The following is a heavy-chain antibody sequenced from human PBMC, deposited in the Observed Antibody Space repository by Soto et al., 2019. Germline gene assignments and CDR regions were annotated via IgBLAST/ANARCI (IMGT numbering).Heavy chain of an antibody. V-gene: IGHV4-59*01. D-gene: IGHD3-10*01. CDR3: ARDGYDGSGSPYPAY. CDR2: IYYLGST. Sequence: SETLSLTCSVSGGSMSEYFWSWIRQSPGKGLEWIGYIYYLGSTDYNPSLKSRVTISVDTSKRQFSLRLTSVTAADTAVYYCARDGYDGSGSPYPAYWGPGTQVTVSS. J-gene: IGHJ4*02. CDR1: GGSMSEYF.